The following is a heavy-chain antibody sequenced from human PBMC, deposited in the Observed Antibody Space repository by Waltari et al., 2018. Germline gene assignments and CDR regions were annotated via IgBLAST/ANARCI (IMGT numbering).Heavy chain of an antibody. J-gene: IGHJ4*02. Sequence: EVQLVESGGGLVNPGGSLRLSCAASGFTFSDAWLGWVRQAPGKGLEWVGRIKSKTDGWTTDYAAPVNGRFTISRDDSKNTLYLEMNSLKTEDTAVYYCTTDGGNYPFGFWGQGTLVTVSS. CDR3: TTDGGNYPFGF. CDR2: IKSKTDGWTT. V-gene: IGHV3-15*01. D-gene: IGHD1-26*01. CDR1: GFTFSDAW.